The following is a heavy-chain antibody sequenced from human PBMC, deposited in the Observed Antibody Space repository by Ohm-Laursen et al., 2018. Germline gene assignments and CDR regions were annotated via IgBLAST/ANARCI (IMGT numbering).Heavy chain of an antibody. V-gene: IGHV3-53*01. CDR3: ARWGDIWFGVADY. J-gene: IGHJ4*02. Sequence: SLRLSCAASGFIFDNHAMSWVRQAPGKGLEWVSVIYSGGSTYYADSVKGRFTISRDNSKNTLYLQMNSLRAEDTAVYYFARWGDIWFGVADYWGQGTLVTVSS. CDR2: IYSGGST. CDR1: GFIFDNHA. D-gene: IGHD3-10*01.